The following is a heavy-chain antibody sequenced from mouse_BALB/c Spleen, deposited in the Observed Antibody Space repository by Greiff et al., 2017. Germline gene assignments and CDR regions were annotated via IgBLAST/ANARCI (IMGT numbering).Heavy chain of an antibody. J-gene: IGHJ4*01. Sequence: EVQVVESGGGLVQPGGSRKLSCAASGFTFSSFGMHWVRQAPEKGLEWVAYISSGSSTIYYADTVKGRFTISRDNPKNTLFLQMTSLRSEDTAMYYCARRGAYYGNYDYAMDYWGQGTSVTVSS. CDR2: ISSGSSTI. D-gene: IGHD2-10*01. CDR1: GFTFSSFG. CDR3: ARRGAYYGNYDYAMDY. V-gene: IGHV5-17*02.